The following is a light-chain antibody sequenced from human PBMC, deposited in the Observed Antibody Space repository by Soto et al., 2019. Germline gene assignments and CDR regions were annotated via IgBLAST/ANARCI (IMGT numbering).Light chain of an antibody. CDR2: AAS. J-gene: IGKJ4*01. CDR1: QGISSF. CDR3: QQLNSYPLT. Sequence: DIQLTQSPSFLSASVGDRVTITCRASQGISSFLAWYQQKPGKAPNLLIYAASTLQSGVPLRFSGSGSGTEFTLTISSLQPEDFATYYCQQLNSYPLTFGGGTKVDIK. V-gene: IGKV1-9*01.